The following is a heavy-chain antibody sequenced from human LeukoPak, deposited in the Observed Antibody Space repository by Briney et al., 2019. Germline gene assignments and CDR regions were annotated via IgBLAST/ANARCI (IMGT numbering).Heavy chain of an antibody. CDR2: IGTAGDT. CDR3: ARGRSHCSGGSCLPLYYFDY. D-gene: IGHD2-15*01. CDR1: GFTFSDYD. Sequence: PGGSLRLSCAASGFTFSDYDMHWVRQATGKGLEWVSAIGTAGDTYYPGSVKGRFTISRENAKNSLYLQMNSLRAGDTAVYYCARGRSHCSGGSCLPLYYFDYWGQGTLVTVSS. V-gene: IGHV3-13*01. J-gene: IGHJ4*02.